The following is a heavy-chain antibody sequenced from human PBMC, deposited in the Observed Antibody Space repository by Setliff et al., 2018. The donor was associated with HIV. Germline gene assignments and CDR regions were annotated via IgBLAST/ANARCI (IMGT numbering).Heavy chain of an antibody. D-gene: IGHD3-22*01. Sequence: TLSLTCTVSGGSISSHYWSWIRQPPGKGLEWIGYIYHSGSTNYNPSLKSRVTISVDTSKNQFSLNLSSVTAADTAVYYCATTRGPYSYESSGHREGAFDIWGQGTMVTVSS. CDR1: GGSISSHY. CDR2: IYHSGST. J-gene: IGHJ3*02. V-gene: IGHV4-59*11. CDR3: ATTRGPYSYESSGHREGAFDI.